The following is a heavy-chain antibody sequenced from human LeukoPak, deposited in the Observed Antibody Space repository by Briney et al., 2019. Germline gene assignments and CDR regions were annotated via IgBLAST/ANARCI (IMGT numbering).Heavy chain of an antibody. CDR3: ARPFIHQYCTNGVCNLPNYYYYGMDV. V-gene: IGHV3-30-3*01. J-gene: IGHJ6*02. CDR1: GFTFSSYA. Sequence: GGSLRLSCAASGFTFSSYAMHWVRQAPGKGLEWVAVISYDGSNKYYADSVKGRFTISRDNSKNTLYLQMNSLRAEDTAVYYCARPFIHQYCTNGVCNLPNYYYYGMDVWGQGTTVTVSS. CDR2: ISYDGSNK. D-gene: IGHD2-8*01.